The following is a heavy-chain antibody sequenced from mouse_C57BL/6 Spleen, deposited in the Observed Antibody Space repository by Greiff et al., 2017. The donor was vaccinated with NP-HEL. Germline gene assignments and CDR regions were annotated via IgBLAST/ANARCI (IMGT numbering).Heavy chain of an antibody. CDR2: IWSGGST. D-gene: IGHD2-5*01. Sequence: QVQLQQSGPGLVQPSQSLSITCTVSGFSLTSYGVHWVRQSPGKGLEWLGVIWSGGSTDYNAAFISRLSISKDNSKSQVFFKMNSLQADDTAIYYWARNIDYSNYEAMDYWGQGTSVTVSS. J-gene: IGHJ4*01. CDR3: ARNIDYSNYEAMDY. V-gene: IGHV2-2*01. CDR1: GFSLTSYG.